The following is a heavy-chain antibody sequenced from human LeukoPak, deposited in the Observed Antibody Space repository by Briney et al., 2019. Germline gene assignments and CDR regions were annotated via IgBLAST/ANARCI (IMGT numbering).Heavy chain of an antibody. CDR2: IYSGGST. J-gene: IGHJ4*02. Sequence: GGSLRLSCAASGFIVSSSYMSWVRQAPGRGLKWVSIIYSGGSTYYADSVKGRFSISRDKSKNTLYLQMNSLRAEDTAVYYCARDGKSLLGGDYWGQGTLVTVSS. D-gene: IGHD3-3*01. V-gene: IGHV3-66*01. CDR1: GFIVSSSY. CDR3: ARDGKSLLGGDY.